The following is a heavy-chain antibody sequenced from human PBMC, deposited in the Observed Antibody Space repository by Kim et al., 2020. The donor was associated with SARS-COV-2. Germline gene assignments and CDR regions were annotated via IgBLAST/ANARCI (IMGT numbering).Heavy chain of an antibody. CDR3: AKEGYGSGYFDY. Sequence: GYADSVKGRLTISRNNAKNFLYLQMNSLRAEDTALYYCAKEGYGSGYFDYWGQGTLVTVSS. J-gene: IGHJ4*02. V-gene: IGHV3-9*01. D-gene: IGHD3-10*01.